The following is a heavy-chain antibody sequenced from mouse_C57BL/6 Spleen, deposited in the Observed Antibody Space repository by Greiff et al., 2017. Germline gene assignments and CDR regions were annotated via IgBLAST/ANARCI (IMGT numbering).Heavy chain of an antibody. CDR1: GYTFTSYW. V-gene: IGHV1-72*01. J-gene: IGHJ3*01. CDR2: IDPYSGGT. CDR3: AREGGSRWFAY. Sequence: QVQLQQPGAELVKPGASVKLSCKASGYTFTSYWMHWVKQRPGRGLEWIGRIDPYSGGTKYNEKFKSKATLTVDKPSSTAYMQLSSPTSEDAAVYCCAREGGSRWFAYWGQGTLVTVSA.